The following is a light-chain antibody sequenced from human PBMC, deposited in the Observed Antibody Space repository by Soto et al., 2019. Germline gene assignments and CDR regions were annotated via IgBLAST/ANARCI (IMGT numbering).Light chain of an antibody. CDR2: GAS. J-gene: IGKJ5*01. CDR3: QQYNNWPPIT. Sequence: EIVMTQSPATLSVSPGERATLSCRASQSISSNLAWYQQKPGQAPRLLIYGASTRATDIPARFSGSGSGTEFTLTISSLQSEDFAVYYRQQYNNWPPITFGQGTRLEIK. V-gene: IGKV3-15*01. CDR1: QSISSN.